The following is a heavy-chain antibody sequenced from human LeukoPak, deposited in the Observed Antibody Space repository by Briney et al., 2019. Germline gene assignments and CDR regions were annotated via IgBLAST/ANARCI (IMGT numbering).Heavy chain of an antibody. D-gene: IGHD5-24*01. V-gene: IGHV1-18*01. J-gene: IGHJ4*02. CDR1: GYTFTSYD. Sequence: ASVKVSCKASGYTFTSYDINWVRQATGQGLEWMGWMNPISGNTNYAQKLQGRVTMTTDTSTSTAYMELRSLRSDDTAVYYCARVREMATIRGGFFDYWGQGTLVTVSS. CDR3: ARVREMATIRGGFFDY. CDR2: MNPISGNT.